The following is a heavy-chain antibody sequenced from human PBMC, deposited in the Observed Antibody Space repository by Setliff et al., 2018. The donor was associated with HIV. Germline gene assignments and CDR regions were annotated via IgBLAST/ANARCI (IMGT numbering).Heavy chain of an antibody. CDR1: GFSFSNYG. J-gene: IGHJ6*03. Sequence: PGGSLRLSCAASGFSFSNYGMHWVRQAPGKGLEWVAVMLYDGSDRYYADSVKGRFTISRDNSKKTLYLQMNSLRPEDTAVYHCAKARSEYQLMPWYYYMDVWGQGTTVTVSS. CDR3: AKARSEYQLMPWYYYMDV. V-gene: IGHV3-30*18. CDR2: MLYDGSDR. D-gene: IGHD6-6*01.